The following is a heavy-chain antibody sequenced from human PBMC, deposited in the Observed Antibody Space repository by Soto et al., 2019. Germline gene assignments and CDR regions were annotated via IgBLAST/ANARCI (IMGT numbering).Heavy chain of an antibody. CDR3: ARDSSGWSRDY. D-gene: IGHD6-19*01. V-gene: IGHV3-9*01. CDR1: GFTFDDYA. Sequence: PGGSLRLSCAASGFTFDDYAMHWVRQAPGKGLEWVSGISWNSGSIGYADSVKGRFTISRDNAKNSLYLQMNSLRVEDTAVYYCARDSSGWSRDYWGQGTLVTVSS. CDR2: ISWNSGSI. J-gene: IGHJ4*02.